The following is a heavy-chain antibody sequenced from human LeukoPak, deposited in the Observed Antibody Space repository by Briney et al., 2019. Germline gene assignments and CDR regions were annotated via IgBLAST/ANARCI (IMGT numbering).Heavy chain of an antibody. CDR3: ARKTDHQTGGDY. Sequence: GGSLRLSCAASGFSVSRNYMTWVRQAPGEGLEWVSLIYSGGSTSYADSMKGRFTISRDNSKDTLYLQMNSPRAEDTAVYYCARKTDHQTGGDYWGQGTLVTVSS. J-gene: IGHJ4*02. CDR1: GFSVSRNY. D-gene: IGHD1-1*01. V-gene: IGHV3-66*01. CDR2: IYSGGST.